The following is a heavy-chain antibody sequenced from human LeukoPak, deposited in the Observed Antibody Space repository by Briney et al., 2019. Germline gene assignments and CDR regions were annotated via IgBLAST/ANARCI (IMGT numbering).Heavy chain of an antibody. D-gene: IGHD1-26*01. CDR3: ARGELTYRAWPDY. CDR2: IYYSGST. J-gene: IGHJ4*02. Sequence: PSETLSLTCTVSGGSISSGDYYLSWIRQPPGKGLEWIGYIYYSGSTYYNPSLKSRVTISVDTSKNQFSLKLSSVTAADTAVYYCARGELTYRAWPDYWGQGTLVTVSS. V-gene: IGHV4-30-4*01. CDR1: GGSISSGDYY.